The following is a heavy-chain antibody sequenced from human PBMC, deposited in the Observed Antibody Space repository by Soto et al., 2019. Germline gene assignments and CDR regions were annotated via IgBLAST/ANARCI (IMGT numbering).Heavy chain of an antibody. CDR3: ARGVEDIVVVVAATPYFDY. CDR2: VMPIFGTA. Sequence: QVQLVQSGAEVKKPGSSVKVSCKASGGTFSSYAISWVRQAPGQGLEWMGGVMPIFGTANYAQKFQGRVTITADESTSTAYMELSSLRSEDTAVYYCARGVEDIVVVVAATPYFDYWGQGTLVTVSS. D-gene: IGHD2-15*01. V-gene: IGHV1-69*01. CDR1: GGTFSSYA. J-gene: IGHJ4*02.